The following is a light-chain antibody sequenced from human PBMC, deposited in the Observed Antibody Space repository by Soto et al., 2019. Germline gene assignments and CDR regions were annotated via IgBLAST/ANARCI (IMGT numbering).Light chain of an antibody. J-gene: IGKJ1*01. CDR3: QQYCSSPWT. CDR1: QSVSSSY. CDR2: GAS. Sequence: EIVLTQSPGTLSLSPGERATLSCRASQSVSSSYLAWYQQKPGQAPRRLIFGASSRATGIPDRFSGSGSGTDFTLTISRLEPEDFAVYYWQQYCSSPWTFGQGTKVEIK. V-gene: IGKV3-20*01.